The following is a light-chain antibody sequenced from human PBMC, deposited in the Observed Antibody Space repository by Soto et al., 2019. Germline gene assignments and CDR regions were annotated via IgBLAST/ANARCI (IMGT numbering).Light chain of an antibody. J-gene: IGKJ1*01. Sequence: AIEMTQSPSSLSASVGDTVTITCRASQGIGKDLAWFQQRPGKAPKLLIYGASGLQNGDPSRFSGSGSGTDFTLTLSGLQPEDFANYFCLQDFNYPWTFGQGTKVE. CDR3: LQDFNYPWT. CDR1: QGIGKD. V-gene: IGKV1-6*01. CDR2: GAS.